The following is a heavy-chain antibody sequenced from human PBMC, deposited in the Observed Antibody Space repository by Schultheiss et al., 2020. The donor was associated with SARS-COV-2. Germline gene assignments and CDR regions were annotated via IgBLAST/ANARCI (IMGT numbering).Heavy chain of an antibody. V-gene: IGHV4-39*01. Sequence: SETLSLTCTVSGGSISSSSYYWGWIRQPPGKGLEWIGSIYYSGSTYYNPSLKSRVTISVDTSKNQFSLKLSSVTAADTAVYYCVTNDYNYHQFDYWGQGTLVTVSS. CDR2: IYYSGST. CDR3: VTNDYNYHQFDY. CDR1: GGSISSSSYY. D-gene: IGHD5-24*01. J-gene: IGHJ4*02.